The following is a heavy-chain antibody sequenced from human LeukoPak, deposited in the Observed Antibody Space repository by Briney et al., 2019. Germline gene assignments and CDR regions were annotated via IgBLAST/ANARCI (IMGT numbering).Heavy chain of an antibody. V-gene: IGHV4-34*01. Sequence: TASETLSLTCAVYGGSFSGYYWSWIRQPPGKGLEWIGEINHSGSTNYNPSPKSRVTISVDTSKNQFSLKLSSVTAADTAVYYCASPEYDYLWGTYRSNNAFDIWGQGTVVTASS. CDR1: GGSFSGYY. J-gene: IGHJ3*02. CDR2: INHSGST. CDR3: ASPEYDYLWGTYRSNNAFDI. D-gene: IGHD3-16*02.